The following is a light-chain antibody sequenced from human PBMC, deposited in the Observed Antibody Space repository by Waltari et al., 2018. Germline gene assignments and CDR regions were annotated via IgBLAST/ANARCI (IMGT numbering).Light chain of an antibody. CDR3: QLWDSNSDRPV. J-gene: IGLJ1*01. CDR2: FEN. CDR1: NIGSER. V-gene: IGLV3-21*04. Sequence: VAPGEAAKITCERDNIGSERVHWYQQKSGQAPVLVIYFENDRPPGTPERFSGSSSGNTATLTISRIEAGDEADYYCQLWDSNSDRPVFGTGTKVSV.